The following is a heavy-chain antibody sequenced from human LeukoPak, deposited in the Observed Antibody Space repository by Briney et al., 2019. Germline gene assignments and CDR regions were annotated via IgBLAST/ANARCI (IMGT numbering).Heavy chain of an antibody. J-gene: IGHJ4*02. CDR3: ARDQYDTWSRRGNFDS. CDR1: GFTFSDYY. D-gene: IGHD3-3*01. Sequence: PGGSLRLSCAASGFTFSDYYMSWIRQAPGKGLEWVSYITSSGSTIYYADSMKGRFTISRDNTKNSLYLQMNGLRVEDTAVFYCARDQYDTWSRRGNFDSWGQGTLVTVSS. V-gene: IGHV3-11*01. CDR2: ITSSGSTI.